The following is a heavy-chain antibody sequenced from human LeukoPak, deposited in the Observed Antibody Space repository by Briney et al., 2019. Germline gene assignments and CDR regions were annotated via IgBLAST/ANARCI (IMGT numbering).Heavy chain of an antibody. CDR2: IYYSGST. CDR3: AASDSSGYAFHY. Sequence: SETLSLTCTVSGGSIRSYYWSWIRQPPGKGLEWIGYIYYSGSTNYNPSLKSRVSISVDTSQSQFSLRLTSVTAADTAVYYCAASDSSGYAFHYWGQGTLVTVSS. J-gene: IGHJ4*02. V-gene: IGHV4-59*01. D-gene: IGHD3-22*01. CDR1: GGSIRSYY.